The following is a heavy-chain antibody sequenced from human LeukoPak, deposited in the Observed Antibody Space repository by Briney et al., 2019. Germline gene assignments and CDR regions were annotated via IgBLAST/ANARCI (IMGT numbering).Heavy chain of an antibody. J-gene: IGHJ4*02. D-gene: IGHD6-13*01. CDR1: GFTFSSYG. V-gene: IGHV3-30*02. CDR2: IRYDGSNK. CDR3: AKERQQVEYFDY. Sequence: GGSLRLSCAASGFTFSSYGMHRVRQAPGKGLEWVAFIRYDGSNKYYADSVKGRFTISRDNSKNTLYLQMNSLRAEDTAVYYCAKERQQVEYFDYWAQEPRVTVSS.